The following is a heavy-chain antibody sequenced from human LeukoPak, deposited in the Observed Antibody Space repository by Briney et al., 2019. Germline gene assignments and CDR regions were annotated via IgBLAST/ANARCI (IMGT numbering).Heavy chain of an antibody. CDR2: ISWNSGSI. CDR1: GFTFDDYA. Sequence: GGSLRLSCAASGFTFDDYAMHWVRQAPGKGLEWVSGISWNSGSIGYADSVKGRFTISRDNAKNSLYLQMNSLRAEDTALYYCAKDSIRYNWNLPENAFDIWGQGTMVTVSS. V-gene: IGHV3-9*01. D-gene: IGHD1-1*01. J-gene: IGHJ3*02. CDR3: AKDSIRYNWNLPENAFDI.